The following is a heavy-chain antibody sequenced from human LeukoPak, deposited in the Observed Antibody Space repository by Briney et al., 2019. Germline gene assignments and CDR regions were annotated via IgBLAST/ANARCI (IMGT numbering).Heavy chain of an antibody. CDR1: GFTFSSYG. J-gene: IGHJ4*02. D-gene: IGHD3-10*01. Sequence: GGSLTLSCAASGFTFSSYGMHWVRRSPGKGLEWVAVIWYDGSNKYYGDSVKGRFTISRENSKNTLYLKMNSLRAEDTAVYYCAKQNYYGSGSYWLGYWGQGTLVTVSS. V-gene: IGHV3-33*06. CDR2: IWYDGSNK. CDR3: AKQNYYGSGSYWLGY.